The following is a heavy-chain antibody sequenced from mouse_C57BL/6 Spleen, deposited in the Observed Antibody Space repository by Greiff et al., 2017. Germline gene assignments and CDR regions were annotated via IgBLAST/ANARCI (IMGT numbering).Heavy chain of an antibody. Sequence: QVQLQQSGAELMKPGASVKLSCKATGYTFTGYWIEWVKQRPGHGLEWIGEILPGSGSTNYNEKFKGKATFTADTSSNTAYMQLSSLTTEDSAIYYCARAGGYYYGSRDAMDYWGQGTSVTVSS. CDR3: ARAGGYYYGSRDAMDY. CDR1: GYTFTGYW. CDR2: ILPGSGST. V-gene: IGHV1-9*01. D-gene: IGHD1-1*01. J-gene: IGHJ4*01.